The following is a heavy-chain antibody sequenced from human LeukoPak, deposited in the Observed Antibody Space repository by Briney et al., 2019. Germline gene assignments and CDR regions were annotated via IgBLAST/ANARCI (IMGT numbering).Heavy chain of an antibody. CDR1: GFTFSSYA. CDR3: ARGARGRSSDYSWFDY. V-gene: IGHV3-7*01. J-gene: IGHJ4*02. CDR2: IKQDGSEE. D-gene: IGHD3-22*01. Sequence: GGSLRLSCAASGFTFSSYAMSWVRQAPGKGLEWVANIKQDGSEEHYVDSVKGRFTISRDNARNSLSVQMNSLRVEDTALYYCARGARGRSSDYSWFDYWGRGTLVTVSS.